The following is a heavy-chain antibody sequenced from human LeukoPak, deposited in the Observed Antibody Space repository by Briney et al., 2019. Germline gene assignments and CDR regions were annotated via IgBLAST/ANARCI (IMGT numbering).Heavy chain of an antibody. CDR3: APGASGSYYFGMDV. J-gene: IGHJ6*02. CDR2: ISGSGRST. CDR1: GITFSSYA. V-gene: IGHV3-23*01. Sequence: GASLRLSCAASGITFSSYAMSWVRQAPGKGLEWVSAISGSGRSTYYRDSVKGRFTISRDNSKNTVYLQMNSLRAEDTAVYYCAPGASGSYYFGMDVWGQGTTVTVSS. D-gene: IGHD1-26*01.